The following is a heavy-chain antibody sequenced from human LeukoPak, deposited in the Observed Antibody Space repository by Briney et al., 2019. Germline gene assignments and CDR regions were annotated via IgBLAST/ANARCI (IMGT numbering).Heavy chain of an antibody. CDR3: ARCGSGSGEVNYFDY. CDR1: GGXFSSYA. V-gene: IGHV1-69*13. J-gene: IGHJ4*02. D-gene: IGHD6-19*01. CDR2: IIPIFGTA. Sequence: SVKVSCKASGGXFSSYAISWVRQAPGQGLEWMGGIIPIFGTANYAQKFQGRVTITADESTSTAYMELSSLRSEDTAVYYCARCGSGSGEVNYFDYWGQGTLVTVSS.